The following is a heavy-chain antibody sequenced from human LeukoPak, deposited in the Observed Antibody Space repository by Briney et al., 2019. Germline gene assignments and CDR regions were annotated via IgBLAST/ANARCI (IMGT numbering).Heavy chain of an antibody. CDR3: AKGGATSEYFQH. CDR1: GFPFDDYA. J-gene: IGHJ1*01. Sequence: PGGSLRLSCAASGFPFDDYALHWVRQAPGKGLECVSLISGDGCSTYDADSVKGRFTISRDNSKNSLYLQMNSLRTEDTALYYCAKGGATSEYFQHWGQGTLVTVSS. D-gene: IGHD1-26*01. V-gene: IGHV3-43*02. CDR2: ISGDGCST.